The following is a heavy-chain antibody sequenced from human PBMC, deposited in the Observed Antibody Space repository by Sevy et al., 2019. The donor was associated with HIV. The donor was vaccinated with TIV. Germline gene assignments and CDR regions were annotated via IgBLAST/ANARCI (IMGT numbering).Heavy chain of an antibody. CDR1: GGTFSSYA. CDR2: IIPIFGTA. V-gene: IGHV1-69*13. D-gene: IGHD2-2*01. Sequence: ASVKVSCKASGGTFSSYAISWVRQAPGQGLEWMGGIIPIFGTANYAQKFQGRVTITADESTSTAYMELSSLRSGDTAVYYCARSHIVVVPAASTFDYYYYGMDVWGQGTTVTVSS. J-gene: IGHJ6*02. CDR3: ARSHIVVVPAASTFDYYYYGMDV.